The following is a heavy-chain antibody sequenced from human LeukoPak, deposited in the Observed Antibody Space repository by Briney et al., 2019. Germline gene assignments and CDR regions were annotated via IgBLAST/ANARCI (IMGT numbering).Heavy chain of an antibody. CDR3: ARDLTRYCGGDCFPPNY. Sequence: VASVKVSCKASGDTLTSYGISWVRQAPGEGLEWMGWISAYNGNTNYAQKLQGRVTMTTDTSTSTAYMQLRSLRSDDTAVYYCARDLTRYCGGDCFPPNYWGQGTLVTVSS. D-gene: IGHD2-21*02. J-gene: IGHJ4*02. CDR2: ISAYNGNT. V-gene: IGHV1-18*01. CDR1: GDTLTSYG.